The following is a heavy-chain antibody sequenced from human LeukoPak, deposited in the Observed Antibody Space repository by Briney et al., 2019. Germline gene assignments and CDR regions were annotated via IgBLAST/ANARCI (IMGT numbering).Heavy chain of an antibody. D-gene: IGHD3-10*01. CDR2: ISAYNGNT. Sequence: VAPVKVSCKASGYTFTSYGISWVRQAPGQGLEWMGWISAYNGNTNYAQKLQGRVTMTTDTSTSTAYMELRSLRSDDTAVYYCTVPAYYYGSGTDAFDIWGQGTMVTVSS. J-gene: IGHJ3*02. CDR3: TVPAYYYGSGTDAFDI. CDR1: GYTFTSYG. V-gene: IGHV1-18*01.